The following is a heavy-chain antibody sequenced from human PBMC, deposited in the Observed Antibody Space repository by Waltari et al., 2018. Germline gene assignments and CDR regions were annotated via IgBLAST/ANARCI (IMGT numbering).Heavy chain of an antibody. CDR1: GYTFTGYY. J-gene: IGHJ4*02. D-gene: IGHD3-3*01. Sequence: QVQLVQSGAEGQKPVASVKFSCKASGYTFTGYYIHWVRQAPGQGLEWMGWINPNSGGTNYAQKFQGRVTMTRDTSISTAYMELSRLRSDDTAVYYCATLTIFGVVRSFDYWGQGTLVTVSS. CDR2: INPNSGGT. CDR3: ATLTIFGVVRSFDY. V-gene: IGHV1-2*02.